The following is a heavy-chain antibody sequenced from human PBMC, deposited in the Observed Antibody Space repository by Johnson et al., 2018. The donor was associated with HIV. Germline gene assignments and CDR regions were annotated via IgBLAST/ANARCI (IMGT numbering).Heavy chain of an antibody. CDR2: ISYDGSNK. CDR1: GFTFSSYA. Sequence: QVQLVESGGGLVQPGGSLRLSCAASGFTFSSYAMHWVRQAPGKGLEWVAVISYDGSNKYYADSVKGRFTISRDNSKNTLYLQMNSLRAEDTAVYYCASGHIVVVTAIGGGAFDIWCQGTMVTVSS. CDR3: ASGHIVVVTAIGGGAFDI. J-gene: IGHJ3*02. D-gene: IGHD2-21*02. V-gene: IGHV3-30*14.